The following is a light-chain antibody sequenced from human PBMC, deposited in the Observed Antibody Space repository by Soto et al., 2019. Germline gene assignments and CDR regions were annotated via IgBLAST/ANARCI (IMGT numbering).Light chain of an antibody. CDR1: KSLIHSDGSTY. CDR3: MQGTHWPWT. CDR2: EVS. V-gene: IGKV2-30*02. J-gene: IGKJ1*01. Sequence: DVVMTQSPLSLPVTLGQPASISCRSSKSLIHSDGSTYLSWFQQRPGRSPRRLIYEVSDRDSGVPDRFSGSGSGTDFTLKISRVEAEDVGVYYCMQGTHWPWTFGQGTEVEIK.